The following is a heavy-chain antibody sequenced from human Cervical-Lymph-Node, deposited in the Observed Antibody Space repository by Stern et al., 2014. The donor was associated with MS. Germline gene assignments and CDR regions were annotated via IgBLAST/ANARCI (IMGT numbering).Heavy chain of an antibody. V-gene: IGHV1-69*01. CDR3: ARDSEPLVEWLRPGYNWFDP. D-gene: IGHD1-14*01. CDR1: GGTFSSYA. J-gene: IGHJ5*02. Sequence: VQLVESGAEVKKPGSSVKVSCKASGGTFSSYAISWVRQAPGQGLEWMGGIIPIFGTANYAQKFQGRVTITADESTSTAYMELSSLRSEDTAVYYCARDSEPLVEWLRPGYNWFDPWGQGTLVTVSS. CDR2: IIPIFGTA.